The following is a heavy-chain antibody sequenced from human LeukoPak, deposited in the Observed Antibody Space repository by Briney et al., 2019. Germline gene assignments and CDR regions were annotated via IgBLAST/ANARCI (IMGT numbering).Heavy chain of an antibody. V-gene: IGHV4-34*01. CDR2: INHSGST. J-gene: IGHJ4*02. D-gene: IGHD4-11*01. CDR3: ARGYSNYPVY. CDR1: GGSFSGYY. Sequence: SETLSLTCAVYGGSFSGYYWSWIRHPPGKGLEWIGEINHSGSTNYIPSLKSRVTISVDTSKNQFSLKLSSVTAADTAVYYCARGYSNYPVYWGQGTLVTVSS.